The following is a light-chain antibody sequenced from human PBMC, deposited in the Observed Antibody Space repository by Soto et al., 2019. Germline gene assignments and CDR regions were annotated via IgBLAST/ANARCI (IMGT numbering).Light chain of an antibody. CDR2: DVN. CDR1: ISDIGGYNF. V-gene: IGLV2-14*01. J-gene: IGLJ2*01. CDR3: SSYGGSNNVL. Sequence: QSALTQPASVSGSPGQSITISCTGTISDIGGYNFISWYQHHPGKAPKLVIYDVNNRPSGISYRFSGSKSGNTASLTISGLQAEDEGDYYCSSYGGSNNVLFGGGTKLTVL.